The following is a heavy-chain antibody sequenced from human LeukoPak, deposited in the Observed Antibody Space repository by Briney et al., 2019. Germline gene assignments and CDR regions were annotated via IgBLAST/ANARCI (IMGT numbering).Heavy chain of an antibody. V-gene: IGHV3-30*18. Sequence: GGSLRLSCAASGFTFSSYGRHWVRQAPGKGLEWVAVISYDGSNKYYADSVKGGFTISRDNPKNTLYLQMNSLRAEDTAVYYCAKDRTSSGYYYFDYWGQGTLVTVSS. CDR2: ISYDGSNK. D-gene: IGHD3-22*01. CDR3: AKDRTSSGYYYFDY. CDR1: GFTFSSYG. J-gene: IGHJ4*02.